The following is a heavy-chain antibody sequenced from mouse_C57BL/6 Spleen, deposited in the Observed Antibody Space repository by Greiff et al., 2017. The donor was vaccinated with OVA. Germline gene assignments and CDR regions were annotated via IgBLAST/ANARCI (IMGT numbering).Heavy chain of an antibody. D-gene: IGHD1-1*02. V-gene: IGHV1-64*01. CDR1: GYTFTSYW. Sequence: QVQLQQPGAELVKPGASVKLSCKASGYTFTSYWMHWVKQRPGQGLEWIGMIHPNSGSTNYNEKFKSKATLTVDKSSSTAYMQLSSLTSEDSAVYYCARGWVHRWCFDDWGTGTTVTVSS. CDR2: IHPNSGST. J-gene: IGHJ1*03. CDR3: ARGWVHRWCFDD.